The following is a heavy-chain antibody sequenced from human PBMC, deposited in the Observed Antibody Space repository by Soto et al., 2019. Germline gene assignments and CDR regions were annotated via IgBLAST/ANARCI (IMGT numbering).Heavy chain of an antibody. D-gene: IGHD1-26*01. CDR1: GYSCADYW. V-gene: IGHV5-51*01. Sequence: PGQSLRVRWKGAGYSCADYWIGCMSQMPGKGLEWMGIIYPGDSDTRYSPSFQGQVTISADKSISTAYLQWSSLKASDTAMYYCARHKNSGSYGLYYYYGMDVWGQGTTVTVSS. J-gene: IGHJ6*02. CDR3: ARHKNSGSYGLYYYYGMDV. CDR2: IYPGDSDT.